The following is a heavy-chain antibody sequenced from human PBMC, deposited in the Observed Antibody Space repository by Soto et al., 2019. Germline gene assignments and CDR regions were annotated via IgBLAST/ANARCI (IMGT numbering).Heavy chain of an antibody. CDR3: ARDQRRYEDGMDV. Sequence: PGGSLRLSCAASGFTFSSYKMNWVRQAPGKGLEWVSYISSSGSTIYCADSVKGRFTISRDNAKNSLYLQMNSLRAEDTAVYYCARDQRRYEDGMDVWGQGTTVTVSS. J-gene: IGHJ6*02. CDR1: GFTFSSYK. D-gene: IGHD1-1*01. V-gene: IGHV3-48*03. CDR2: ISSSGSTI.